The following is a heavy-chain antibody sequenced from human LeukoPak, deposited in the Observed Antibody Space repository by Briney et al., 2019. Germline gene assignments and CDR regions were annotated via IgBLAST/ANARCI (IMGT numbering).Heavy chain of an antibody. CDR1: GFNFNNYV. V-gene: IGHV3-23*01. Sequence: PGGSLRLSCAASGFNFNNYVMHWVRQAPGKGLEWVSAISGSGGSTYYADSVKGRFTISRDNSKNTLYLQMNSLRAEDTAVYYCANGPSFITIFYYWGQGTLVTVSS. CDR3: ANGPSFITIFYY. D-gene: IGHD3-9*01. CDR2: ISGSGGST. J-gene: IGHJ4*02.